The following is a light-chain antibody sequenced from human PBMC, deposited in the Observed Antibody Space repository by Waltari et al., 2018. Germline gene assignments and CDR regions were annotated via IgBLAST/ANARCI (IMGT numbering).Light chain of an antibody. CDR1: SSYVAKYNL. J-gene: IGLJ1*01. CDR3: CSYAGGGTYV. CDR2: EVT. Sequence: QSALTQPASVSRSPGQSITISCTGTSSYVAKYNLVSWYQHHPDKAPKLMIYEVTKRPSGVSNRFSGSKSGNTASLTISGLQAEDEADYYCCSYAGGGTYVFGPGTKVTVL. V-gene: IGLV2-23*02.